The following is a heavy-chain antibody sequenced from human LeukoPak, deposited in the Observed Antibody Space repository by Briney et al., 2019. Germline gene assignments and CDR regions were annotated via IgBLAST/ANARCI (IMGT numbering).Heavy chain of an antibody. CDR3: AKSPGDYALLELDY. Sequence: PGGSLRLSCAASGFTFSSYGMHWVRQAPGKGLEWVAVISYDGSNKYYADSVKGRFTISRDNSKNTLYLQMNSLRAEDTAVYYCAKSPGDYALLELDYWGQGTLVTVSS. CDR2: ISYDGSNK. J-gene: IGHJ4*02. V-gene: IGHV3-30*18. D-gene: IGHD4-17*01. CDR1: GFTFSSYG.